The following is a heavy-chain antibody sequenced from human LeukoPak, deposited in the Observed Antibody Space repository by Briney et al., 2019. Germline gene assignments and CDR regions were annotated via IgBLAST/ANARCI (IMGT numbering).Heavy chain of an antibody. CDR2: ITPNADRA. CDR1: GFTFGSYG. J-gene: IGHJ1*01. V-gene: IGHV3-23*01. D-gene: IGHD3-22*01. CDR3: AIMHGYYDGSGYWVQ. Sequence: GESLRLSCAASGFTFGSYGISWVRQAPGKGLEWVSFITPNADRASYADSVKGRFTISRDNPRNTLYMQMNSLRDEDTAVYYCAIMHGYYDGSGYWVQWGQGTLVTVSS.